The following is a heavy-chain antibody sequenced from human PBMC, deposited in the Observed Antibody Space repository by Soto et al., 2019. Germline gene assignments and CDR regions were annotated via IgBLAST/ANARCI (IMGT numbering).Heavy chain of an antibody. CDR2: MSYDGNNK. J-gene: IGHJ3*02. CDR3: VRIRAPASTGDAYDI. Sequence: QVQLVESGGGVVQPGRSLRLSCAASGFTLSSYGMHWVRQTPGKGLEWVAVMSYDGNNKYYANSVRGRFTVSRDTSKNTLDLQMNSLRAEDTAVYHCVRIRAPASTGDAYDIWGQGTMVTVSS. D-gene: IGHD2-2*01. V-gene: IGHV3-33*05. CDR1: GFTLSSYG.